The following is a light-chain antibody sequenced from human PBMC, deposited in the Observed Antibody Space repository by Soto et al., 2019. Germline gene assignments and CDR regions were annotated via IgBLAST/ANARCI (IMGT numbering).Light chain of an antibody. Sequence: EIVLTQSPVTLSLSPGERATLSCGASQSVGSSYLAWYQHKPGLAPRLLIYDASIRDTGIPDRLSGGGSGTDFTLTISRLEPEDFAVYYCQQFSSYTLTFGGGTKGDIK. CDR3: QQFSSYTLT. CDR1: QSVGSSY. CDR2: DAS. J-gene: IGKJ4*01. V-gene: IGKV3D-20*01.